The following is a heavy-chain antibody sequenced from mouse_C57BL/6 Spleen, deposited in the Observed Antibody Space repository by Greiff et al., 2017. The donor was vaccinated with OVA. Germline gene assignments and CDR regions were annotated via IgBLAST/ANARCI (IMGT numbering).Heavy chain of an antibody. CDR1: GYTFTSYW. D-gene: IGHD1-1*01. CDR3: ARCPITTVVATRGNAMDY. CDR2: IHPNSGSN. Sequence: QVQLQQPGAELVKPGASVKLSCKASGYTFTSYWMHWVKQRPGQGLEWIGMIHPNSGSNNYNEKFKSKATLTVDKSSSTAYMQLSSLTSADSAVYYCARCPITTVVATRGNAMDYWGQGTSVTVSS. J-gene: IGHJ4*01. V-gene: IGHV1-64*01.